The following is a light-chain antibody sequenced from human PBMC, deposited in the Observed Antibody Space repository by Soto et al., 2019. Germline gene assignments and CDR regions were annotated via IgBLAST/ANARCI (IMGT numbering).Light chain of an antibody. CDR1: QSVSSY. J-gene: IGKJ1*01. CDR2: GAS. CDR3: HQYASSFGT. Sequence: EIVLTQSPATLSLSPGERATRSCRASQSVSSYLAWYQQKPGQAPRLLIYGASSGATGIPDRFSGSGSGTNFALTISRLEPEDFALYYCHQYASSFGTFGQGTKVDIK. V-gene: IGKV3-20*01.